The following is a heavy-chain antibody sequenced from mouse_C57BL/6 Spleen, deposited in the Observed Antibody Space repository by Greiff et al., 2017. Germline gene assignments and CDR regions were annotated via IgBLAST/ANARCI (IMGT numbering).Heavy chain of an antibody. CDR3: ARDGSSYSFAY. CDR1: GFTFSSYA. D-gene: IGHD1-1*01. V-gene: IGHV5-4*01. Sequence: VQLKESGGGLVKPGGSLKLSCAASGFTFSSYAMSWVRQTPEKRLEWVATISDGGSYTYYPDNVKGRFTISRDNAKNNLYLQMSHLKSEDTAMYYCARDGSSYSFAYWGQGTLVTVSA. CDR2: ISDGGSYT. J-gene: IGHJ3*01.